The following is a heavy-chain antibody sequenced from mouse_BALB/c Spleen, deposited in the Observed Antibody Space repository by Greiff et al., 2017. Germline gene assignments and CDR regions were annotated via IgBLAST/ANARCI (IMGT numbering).Heavy chain of an antibody. Sequence: DVQLVESGGGLVQPGGSRKLSCAASGFTFSSFGMHWVRQAPEKGLEWVAYISSGSSTIYYADTVKGRFTISRDNPKNTLFLQMTSLRSEDTAMYYCARWDYDNFDYWGQGTTLTVSS. CDR1: GFTFSSFG. CDR3: ARWDYDNFDY. J-gene: IGHJ2*01. D-gene: IGHD2-4*01. V-gene: IGHV5-17*02. CDR2: ISSGSSTI.